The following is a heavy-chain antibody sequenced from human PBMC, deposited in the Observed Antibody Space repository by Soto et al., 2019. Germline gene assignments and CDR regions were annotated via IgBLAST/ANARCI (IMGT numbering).Heavy chain of an antibody. CDR1: GGTFSSYS. CDR3: ARDGGRHSGGIDY. CDR2: IIPIFGTA. V-gene: IGHV1-69*01. D-gene: IGHD1-26*01. Sequence: QVQLVQSGAEVKKPGSSVKVSCKASGGTFSSYSINWVRQAPGQGLEWRGEIIPIFGTANYAQKFQGRVTITADESTSTASMGLSSLRSEDTAVYYCARDGGRHSGGIDYWGQGTLVTVSS. J-gene: IGHJ4*02.